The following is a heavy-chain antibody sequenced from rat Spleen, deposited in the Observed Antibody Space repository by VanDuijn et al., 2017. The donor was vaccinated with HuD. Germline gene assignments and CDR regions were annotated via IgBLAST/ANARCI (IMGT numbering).Heavy chain of an antibody. CDR2: INNDGGRT. J-gene: IGHJ3*01. Sequence: EVQLVETGGDLVQPGRSLKLSCVASGFTFTSYWMYWIRQAPGKGLEWVSSINNDGGRTYYSDSVKGRFTISRNNAENSVYLQMNSLRSEDTATYYCAKEDYGTTFAFWGQGTLVTVSS. CDR3: AKEDYGTTFAF. CDR1: GFTFTSYW. V-gene: IGHV5-58*01. D-gene: IGHD1-3*01.